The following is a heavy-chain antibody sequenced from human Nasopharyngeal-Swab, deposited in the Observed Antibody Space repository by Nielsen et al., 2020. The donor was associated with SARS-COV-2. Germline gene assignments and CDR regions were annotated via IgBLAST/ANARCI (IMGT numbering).Heavy chain of an antibody. D-gene: IGHD3-9*01. V-gene: IGHV3-23*03. CDR2: IYSGGSTT. Sequence: WIRQPPGKGLEWVSLIYSGGSTTYYGDTVKGRFTISRDSSKNTLYLQMNSLRAEDTALYYCAKWTAVTGYWGFDYWGQGTLVTVSS. CDR3: AKWTAVTGYWGFDY. J-gene: IGHJ4*02.